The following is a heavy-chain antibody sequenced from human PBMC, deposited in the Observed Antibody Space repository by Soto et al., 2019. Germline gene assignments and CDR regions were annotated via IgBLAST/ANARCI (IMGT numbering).Heavy chain of an antibody. Sequence: EVQLVESGGGLVQPGGSLRLSCAASGFTVSSNYMSWVRQAPGKGLEWVSVIYSGGSTYYADSVKGRFTISRDNSKNTMYLQMNSLRAEDTAVYYCARDMVRGLYPEYFQHWGEGNLVTVSS. CDR1: GFTVSSNY. J-gene: IGHJ1*01. CDR2: IYSGGST. D-gene: IGHD3-10*01. V-gene: IGHV3-66*01. CDR3: ARDMVRGLYPEYFQH.